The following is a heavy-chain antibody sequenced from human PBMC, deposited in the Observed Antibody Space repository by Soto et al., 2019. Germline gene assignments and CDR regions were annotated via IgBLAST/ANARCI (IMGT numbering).Heavy chain of an antibody. CDR3: ARAIKRWEVNYYFDF. D-gene: IGHD1-26*01. CDR2: IVVDSNTA. V-gene: IGHV1-69*06. Sequence: QVVLLQSGAEVKEPGSSVRVSCQVSGSTFNNFAFSWVRQAPGHGPEWMGGIVVDSNTAEYSQRFQDRVTITADTSTDTLYMELGSLSFEDTAVYYCARAIKRWEVNYYFDFWGQGTLVTVSS. J-gene: IGHJ4*02. CDR1: GSTFNNFA.